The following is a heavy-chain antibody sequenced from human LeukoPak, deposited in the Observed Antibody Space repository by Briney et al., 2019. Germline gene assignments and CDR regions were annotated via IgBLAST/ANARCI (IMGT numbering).Heavy chain of an antibody. D-gene: IGHD1-26*01. J-gene: IGHJ4*02. CDR2: IYPGDSDT. V-gene: IGHV5-51*01. Sequence: RGESLKISCKGSGYSFTSYWIAWVRQMPGEGLEWMGIIYPGDSDTRYSPSFQGQVTFSADKSISTAYLQWSSLKASDTAMYYCAREGEVGVHYFDYWGQGTLVTVSS. CDR3: AREGEVGVHYFDY. CDR1: GYSFTSYW.